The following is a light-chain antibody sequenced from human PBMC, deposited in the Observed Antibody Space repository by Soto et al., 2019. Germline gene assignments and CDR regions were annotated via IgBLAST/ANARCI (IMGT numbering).Light chain of an antibody. CDR3: GTWDSALSAWV. V-gene: IGLV1-51*02. Sequence: QSVLTQPPSVSVAPGQKVTISCSGGSSNIGANFVSWYQHLPGTAPQLLIFQNDKRPSGIPDRFSGSKSGTSATLGITGLQTGDETDYYCGTWDSALSAWVFGGGTKLTVL. CDR1: SSNIGANF. J-gene: IGLJ3*02. CDR2: QND.